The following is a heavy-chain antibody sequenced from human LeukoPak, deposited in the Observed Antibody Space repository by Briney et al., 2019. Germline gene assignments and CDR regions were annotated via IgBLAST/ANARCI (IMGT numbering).Heavy chain of an antibody. CDR1: GGSISSYY. CDR2: TYYSGST. J-gene: IGHJ6*03. CDR3: ARETSQKGAHYMDV. V-gene: IGHV4-59*01. D-gene: IGHD3-16*01. Sequence: SETLSLTCTVSGGSISSYYWSWIRQPPGKGLEWIGYTYYSGSTNYNPSLKSRVTLPVDTSKNQFSLKLSSVTAADTAVYYCARETSQKGAHYMDVWGKGTTVTISS.